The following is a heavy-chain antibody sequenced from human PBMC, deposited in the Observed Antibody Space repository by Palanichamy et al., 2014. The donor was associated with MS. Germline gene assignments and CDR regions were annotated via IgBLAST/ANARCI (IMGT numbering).Heavy chain of an antibody. CDR1: GFTFSSYG. Sequence: QVQLVESGGGVVQPGRSLRLSCAASGFTFSSYGMHWVRQAPGKGLEWVAVIWYDGSNKYYADSVKGRFTVSRDNSKSTLILQMNSLRAEDTAVYYCARLGTGWTIDYWGQGTLDTVSS. V-gene: IGHV3-33*01. CDR2: IWYDGSNK. D-gene: IGHD3/OR15-3a*01. CDR3: ARLGTGWTIDY. J-gene: IGHJ4*02.